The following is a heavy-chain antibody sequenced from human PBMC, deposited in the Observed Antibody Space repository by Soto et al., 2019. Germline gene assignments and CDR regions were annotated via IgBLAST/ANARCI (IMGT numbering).Heavy chain of an antibody. Sequence: ASVKVSCKASGYTFTSYAMHWVRQAPGQRLEWMGWINAGNGNTKYSQKFQGRVTITRDTSASTAYMELSSLRSEDTAVYYCARVPYCSGGSCYSGLDYWGQGTLVTVSS. J-gene: IGHJ4*02. D-gene: IGHD2-15*01. V-gene: IGHV1-3*01. CDR2: INAGNGNT. CDR1: GYTFTSYA. CDR3: ARVPYCSGGSCYSGLDY.